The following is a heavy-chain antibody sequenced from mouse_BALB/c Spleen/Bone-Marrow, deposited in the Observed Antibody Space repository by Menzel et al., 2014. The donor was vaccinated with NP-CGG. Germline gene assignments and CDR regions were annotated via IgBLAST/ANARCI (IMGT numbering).Heavy chain of an antibody. CDR3: AREGITTAYFDY. D-gene: IGHD1-2*01. CDR1: GYTFTSYT. J-gene: IGHJ2*01. Sequence: LQESAAELARPGASVKMSCKASGYTFTSYTIQWVKQRPGQGLEWIGYINPRSGYTEYNQKFKDKTTLTADKSSSTAYMQLSRLTSEDSAVYYCAREGITTAYFDYWAQGTTLTVSS. V-gene: IGHV1-4*02. CDR2: INPRSGYT.